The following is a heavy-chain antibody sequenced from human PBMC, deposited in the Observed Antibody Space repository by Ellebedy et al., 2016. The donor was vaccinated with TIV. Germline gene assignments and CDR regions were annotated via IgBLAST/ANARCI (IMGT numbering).Heavy chain of an antibody. CDR1: GYTFTNYA. D-gene: IGHD3-3*01. Sequence: AASVKVSCKASGYTFTNYAIHWVRQAPGHRLEWMGWINAANGNTKYSQKLQGRVTMTTDTSTSTAYMELRSLRSDDTAVYYCARDRRRIVRFLEWFGDRYYGMDVWGQGTTVTVSS. CDR2: INAANGNT. V-gene: IGHV1-3*01. J-gene: IGHJ6*02. CDR3: ARDRRRIVRFLEWFGDRYYGMDV.